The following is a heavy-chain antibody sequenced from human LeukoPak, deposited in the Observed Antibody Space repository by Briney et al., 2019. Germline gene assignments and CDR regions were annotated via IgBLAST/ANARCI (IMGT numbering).Heavy chain of an antibody. D-gene: IGHD6-19*01. CDR1: GGSFSGYY. CDR2: INHSGST. Sequence: DPSETLSLTCAVYGGSFSGYYWSWIRQPPGKGLEWIGEINHSGSTNYNPSLKSRVTISVDTSKNQFSLKLSSVTAADTAVYYCARGPKQWLVFFQWGQGTLVTVSS. CDR3: ARGPKQWLVFFQ. J-gene: IGHJ4*02. V-gene: IGHV4-34*01.